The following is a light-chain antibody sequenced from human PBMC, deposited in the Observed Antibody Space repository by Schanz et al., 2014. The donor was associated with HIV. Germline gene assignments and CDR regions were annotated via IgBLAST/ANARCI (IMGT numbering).Light chain of an antibody. CDR1: SSDVGGYNY. CDR2: DVS. V-gene: IGLV2-14*03. Sequence: QSALTQPASVSGSPGQSITISCTGTSSDVGGYNYVSWYQQHPGKAPQLMIYDVSNRPSGVSNRFSGSKSGNTASLTISGLQSDDEADYFCCSFAGSNSLLFGGGTKLTVL. CDR3: CSFAGSNSLL. J-gene: IGLJ2*01.